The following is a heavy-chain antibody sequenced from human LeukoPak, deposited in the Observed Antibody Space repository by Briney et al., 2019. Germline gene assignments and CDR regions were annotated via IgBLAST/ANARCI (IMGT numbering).Heavy chain of an antibody. V-gene: IGHV1-69*01. Sequence: ASVRVSCKASGGIFNTYAISWVRQAPGQGLEWMGGIIPIFGTANYAQKFQGRVTITADESTSTAYMELSSLRSEDTAVYYCARGSIAVAGDDAFDIWGQGTMITVSS. CDR2: IIPIFGTA. CDR3: ARGSIAVAGDDAFDI. CDR1: GGIFNTYA. J-gene: IGHJ3*02. D-gene: IGHD6-19*01.